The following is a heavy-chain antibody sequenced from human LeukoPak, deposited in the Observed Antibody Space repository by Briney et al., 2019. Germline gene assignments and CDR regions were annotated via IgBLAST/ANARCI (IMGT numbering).Heavy chain of an antibody. CDR3: ARDSFYYDILTGYYKLTYYFDY. CDR2: IWYDGSNK. Sequence: HPGGSLRLSCAASGFTFSSYGMHWVRQAPGKGLEWVAVIWYDGSNKYYADSVKGRFTISRDNPKNTLYLQMNSLRAEDTAVYYCARDSFYYDILTGYYKLTYYFDYWGQGTLVTVSS. J-gene: IGHJ4*02. D-gene: IGHD3-9*01. V-gene: IGHV3-33*01. CDR1: GFTFSSYG.